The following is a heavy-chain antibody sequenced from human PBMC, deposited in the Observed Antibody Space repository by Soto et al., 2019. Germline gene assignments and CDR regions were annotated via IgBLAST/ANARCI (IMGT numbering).Heavy chain of an antibody. CDR3: AREAESTGRVYFYYAMDV. V-gene: IGHV1-2*02. J-gene: IGHJ6*02. CDR2: INPNSGGT. Sequence: ASVKVSCKASGYTFTGYYMHWVRQAPGQGLEWMGWINPNSGGTNYAQKFQGRVTMTRDTSISTAYMELSSLRSDDTAVYYCAREAESTGRVYFYYAMDVWGQGTMVTVSS. CDR1: GYTFTGYY. D-gene: IGHD3-10*01.